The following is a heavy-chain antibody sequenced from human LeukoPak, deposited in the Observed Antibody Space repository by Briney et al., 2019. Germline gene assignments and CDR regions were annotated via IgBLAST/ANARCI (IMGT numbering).Heavy chain of an antibody. CDR3: AREGGYCSSNDCYGGFHD. CDR1: GFTFNSYS. V-gene: IGHV3-48*02. CDR2: ISHTRESK. J-gene: IGHJ4*02. Sequence: GRSLRLSCAASGFTFNSYSMSSVRQAPGNWLEWVSYISHTRESKYYADAVRDRCSITRDDAKSSLYLQMNSLRDEDTAVYYCAREGGYCSSNDCYGGFHDWGQGTLVIVSS. D-gene: IGHD2-2*01.